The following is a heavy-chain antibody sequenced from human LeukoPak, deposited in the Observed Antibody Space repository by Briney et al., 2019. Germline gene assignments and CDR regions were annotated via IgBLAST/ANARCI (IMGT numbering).Heavy chain of an antibody. V-gene: IGHV4-34*01. CDR2: INHSGST. CDR3: ARMESSGYYVGY. D-gene: IGHD3-22*01. CDR1: GGSFSGYY. J-gene: IGHJ4*02. Sequence: SETLSLTCAVYGGSFSGYYWSWIRQRPGKGLEWIGEINHSGSTNYNPSLKHRITISVDTSKNQFSLKLSSVTAADTAVYYCARMESSGYYVGYWGQGTLVTVSS.